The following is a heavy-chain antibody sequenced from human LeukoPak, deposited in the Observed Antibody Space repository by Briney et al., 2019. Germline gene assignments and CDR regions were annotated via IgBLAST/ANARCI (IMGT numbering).Heavy chain of an antibody. CDR2: ISSRSSTI. V-gene: IGHV3-48*02. CDR1: GFTFSSYS. Sequence: GGSLRLSCAASGFTFSSYSMNWVRQAPGKGLEWVSYISSRSSTIYYADSVKGRFTISRDNAKNSLYLQMNSLRDEDTAVYYCARDPYSYCSSTSCQYYYYYYGMDVWGQGTTVTVSS. CDR3: ARDPYSYCSSTSCQYYYYYYGMDV. D-gene: IGHD2-2*01. J-gene: IGHJ6*02.